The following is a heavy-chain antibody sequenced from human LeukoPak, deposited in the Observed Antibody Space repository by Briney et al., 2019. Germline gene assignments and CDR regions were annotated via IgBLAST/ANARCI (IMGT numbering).Heavy chain of an antibody. Sequence: SETLSLTCAVSGGSISSYYWSWVRQPPGKGLEWIGFVYYTGSTNYSPSLKSRVTISVDTSKNQFSLKLRSVTAADTAVYYCARISSSNWYNERGAFDVWGQGTMVTVSS. CDR2: VYYTGST. J-gene: IGHJ3*01. D-gene: IGHD6-13*01. CDR1: GGSISSYY. V-gene: IGHV4-59*01. CDR3: ARISSSNWYNERGAFDV.